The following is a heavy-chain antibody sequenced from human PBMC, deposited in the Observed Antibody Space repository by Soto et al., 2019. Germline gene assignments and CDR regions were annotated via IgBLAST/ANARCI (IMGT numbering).Heavy chain of an antibody. J-gene: IGHJ4*02. Sequence: QLQLQESGSGLVKPSQTLSLTCAVSGVSISSGGYSWSWIRQPPGKGLVWIGYIYHSGSTYYNPSLKSRVAISVDRSKNQFPLKLSAVTAADTAVYYCARASTTVTTLDYWGQGTLVTVSS. CDR2: IYHSGST. CDR1: GVSISSGGYS. D-gene: IGHD4-17*01. CDR3: ARASTTVTTLDY. V-gene: IGHV4-30-2*01.